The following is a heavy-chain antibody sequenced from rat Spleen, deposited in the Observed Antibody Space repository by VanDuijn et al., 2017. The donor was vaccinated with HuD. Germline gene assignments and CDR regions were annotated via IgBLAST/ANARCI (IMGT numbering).Heavy chain of an antibody. CDR3: ARMYTTDDYWCFDF. D-gene: IGHD1-6*01. V-gene: IGHV5-31*01. Sequence: EVELVESGGGLVQPGRSLQLSCGASGFTFNNYWMTWIRQAPGKGLEWVASITNTGGSIYYPDSVKGRFTISRDNARSTLYLQMDSLRSEDTATYYCARMYTTDDYWCFDFWGPGTMVTVSS. CDR1: GFTFNNYW. J-gene: IGHJ1*01. CDR2: ITNTGGSI.